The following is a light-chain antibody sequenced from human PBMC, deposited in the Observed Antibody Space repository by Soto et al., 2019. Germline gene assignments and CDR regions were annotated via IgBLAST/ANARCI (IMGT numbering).Light chain of an antibody. J-gene: IGKJ5*01. V-gene: IGKV3-15*01. CDR2: DAY. CDR3: QQYNNWPPIT. Sequence: EIVMTQSPATLSVSPGETATLSCRASESVNDKLAWYQQKPGQAPRLLIYDAYTRDTGIPARFGGSGSGTEFTLTISSLQSEDFAVYYCQQYNNWPPITFGQGTRLDIK. CDR1: ESVNDK.